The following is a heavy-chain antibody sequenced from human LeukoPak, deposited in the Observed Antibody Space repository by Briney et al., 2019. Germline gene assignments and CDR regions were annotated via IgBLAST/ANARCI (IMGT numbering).Heavy chain of an antibody. V-gene: IGHV4-61*02. J-gene: IGHJ4*02. Sequence: PSETLSLTCTVSGGSINGGNYYWTWIRQPAGKGLEWIGRISPSGTANYNPSLTSRVTISVDTSKNQFSPKLSFVTAADTAVYYCARVSYQEGVDYWGQGTLVTVSS. CDR1: GGSINGGNYY. CDR3: ARVSYQEGVDY. D-gene: IGHD2-2*01. CDR2: ISPSGTA.